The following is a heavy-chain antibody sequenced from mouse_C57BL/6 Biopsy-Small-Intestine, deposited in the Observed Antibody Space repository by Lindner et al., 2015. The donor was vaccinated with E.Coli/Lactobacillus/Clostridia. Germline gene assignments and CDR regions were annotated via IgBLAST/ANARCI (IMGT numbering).Heavy chain of an antibody. CDR1: GYAFSSSW. J-gene: IGHJ1*03. Sequence: VQLQESGPELVKPGASVKISCKASGYAFSSSWMNWVKQRPGKGLEWIGRIYPGDGDTNYNGKFKGKATLTADKSSSTAYMQLSSLTSEDSAVYFCARGGYGNYGGYWYFDVWGTGTTVTVSS. CDR2: IYPGDGDT. CDR3: ARGGYGNYGGYWYFDV. D-gene: IGHD2-10*02. V-gene: IGHV1-82*01.